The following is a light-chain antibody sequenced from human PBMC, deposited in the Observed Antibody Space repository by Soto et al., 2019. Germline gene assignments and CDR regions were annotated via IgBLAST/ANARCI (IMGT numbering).Light chain of an antibody. CDR2: DVT. J-gene: IGLJ1*01. CDR3: CSDAGSYTFV. CDR1: SGDVGGSNH. Sequence: QSVLTQPRSVSGSPGQSVTISCTGTSGDVGGSNHVSWYQHHPGKAPKFLIYDVTKRPSGVPDRFSGSKSGNRASLTISGPQAEDEADYYCCSDAGSYTFVFGTGAKVTVL. V-gene: IGLV2-11*01.